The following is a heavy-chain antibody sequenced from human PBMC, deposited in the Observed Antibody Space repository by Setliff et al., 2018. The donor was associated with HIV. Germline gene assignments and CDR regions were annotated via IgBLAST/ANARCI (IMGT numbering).Heavy chain of an antibody. CDR2: IKQDGSEK. CDR3: ATRRGGGRYYFDP. J-gene: IGHJ4*02. Sequence: GGSLRLSCAASGLTFSNYWMNWVRQAPGRGLEWVANIKQDGSEKYYVDSVKGRFTISRDNLKNSLFLQMNSLRAEDTAVYYCATRRGGGRYYFDPWGQGTLVTVS. CDR1: GLTFSNYW. D-gene: IGHD3-16*01. V-gene: IGHV3-7*01.